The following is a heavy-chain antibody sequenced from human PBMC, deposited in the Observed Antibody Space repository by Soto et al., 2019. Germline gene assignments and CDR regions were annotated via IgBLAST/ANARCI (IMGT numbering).Heavy chain of an antibody. CDR2: INHSGST. CDR3: ARDIVVVVAATYSRVKPTYHYYYGMDV. V-gene: IGHV4-34*01. Sequence: PSETLSLTCAVYGGSFSGYYWSWTRQPPGKGLEWIGEINHSGSTNYNPSLKGRVTISVDTSKNQFSLKLSSVTAADTAVYYCARDIVVVVAATYSRVKPTYHYYYGMDVWGQGITVTGSS. CDR1: GGSFSGYY. J-gene: IGHJ6*02. D-gene: IGHD2-15*01.